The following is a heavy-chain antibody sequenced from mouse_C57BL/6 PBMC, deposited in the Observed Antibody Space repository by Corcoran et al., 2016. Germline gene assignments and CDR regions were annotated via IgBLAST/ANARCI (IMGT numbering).Heavy chain of an antibody. Sequence: EVQLQQSGPELVKPGASVKISCKASGYTFTDYYMNWVKQSHGKSLEWIGDINPNNGGTSYNQKFKGKATLTVDKSSSTAYMELRSLTSEDSAVYYCARSDAYYSNFEGFAYWGQGTLVTVSA. CDR3: ARSDAYYSNFEGFAY. V-gene: IGHV1-26*01. CDR2: INPNNGGT. CDR1: GYTFTDYY. J-gene: IGHJ3*01. D-gene: IGHD2-5*01.